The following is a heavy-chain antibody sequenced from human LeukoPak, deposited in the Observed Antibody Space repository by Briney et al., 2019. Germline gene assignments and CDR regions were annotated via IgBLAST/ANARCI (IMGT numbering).Heavy chain of an antibody. CDR1: GFTFSDYW. J-gene: IGHJ4*02. Sequence: GGSLRLSCAASGFTFSDYWMSWMRQAPGKGLEWVANIKYDGDEEYYVDSVKGRFTISRDNAKNSLYLQLNSLRVEDTAVYYCARDMDWNYLGVFDYWGQGTLVTVSS. D-gene: IGHD1-7*01. V-gene: IGHV3-7*01. CDR3: ARDMDWNYLGVFDY. CDR2: IKYDGDEE.